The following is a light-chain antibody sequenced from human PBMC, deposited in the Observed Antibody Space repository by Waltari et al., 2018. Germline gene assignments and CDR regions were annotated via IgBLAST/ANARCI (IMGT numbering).Light chain of an antibody. Sequence: QVVLTQSPSASASLGASVKPTCTLNSESCHFAIAWHQHQPEKGPRYLMLVNSDGSHTKGAGIPVRFSGSSSGAERYLTISGRQSEDEADYYCQTWGTGTYWMFGGGTKLTVL. V-gene: IGLV4-69*01. CDR1: SESCHFA. J-gene: IGLJ3*02. CDR3: QTWGTGTYWM. CDR2: VNSDGSH.